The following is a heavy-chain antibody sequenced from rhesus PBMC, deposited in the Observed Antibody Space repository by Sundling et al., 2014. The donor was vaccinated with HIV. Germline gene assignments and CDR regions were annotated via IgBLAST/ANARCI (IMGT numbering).Heavy chain of an antibody. CDR2: IYGSGGST. CDR3: ARDLNESWRYIVYGLES. J-gene: IGHJ6*01. Sequence: QVQLQESGPGLLKPSETLSLTCAVSGGSISGGYGWGWIRQPPGKGLEWIGRIYGSGGSTEHNPSLKSRVTIAKDTSKNQFSLQVTSVTAADTAVYYCARDLNESWRYIVYGLESWGQGVIVTVSS. V-gene: IGHV4-76*01. D-gene: IGHD1-1-1*01. CDR1: GGSISGGYG.